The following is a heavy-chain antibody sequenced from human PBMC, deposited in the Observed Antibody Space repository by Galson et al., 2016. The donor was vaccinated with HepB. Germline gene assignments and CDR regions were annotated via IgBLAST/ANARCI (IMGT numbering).Heavy chain of an antibody. D-gene: IGHD3-10*01. CDR2: INPSGGST. Sequence: SVKVSCKASGYTFTSYYMHWVRQAPGQGLEWMGIINPSGGSTSYAQKFQGRVTMTRDTSTSTVYMELSSLRSEDTAVYYCAGDRWYFYGSGGGYGMDVWGQGSTVTVSS. J-gene: IGHJ6*02. V-gene: IGHV1-46*01. CDR3: AGDRWYFYGSGGGYGMDV. CDR1: GYTFTSYY.